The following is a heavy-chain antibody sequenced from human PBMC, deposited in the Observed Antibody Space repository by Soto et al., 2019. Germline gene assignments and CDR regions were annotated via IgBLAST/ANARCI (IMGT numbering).Heavy chain of an antibody. CDR2: ISGSGGAT. J-gene: IGHJ3*02. Sequence: PGGSLRLSCAASGFTFSSYAMSWVRQAPGKGLEWVSGISGSGGATYYADSVKGRFTISRDNSKNTLYLQMKSLRAEDTAVYYCSRDRYCSGGSCYSEWAFDIWGQGTMVTVSS. V-gene: IGHV3-23*01. CDR3: SRDRYCSGGSCYSEWAFDI. CDR1: GFTFSSYA. D-gene: IGHD2-15*01.